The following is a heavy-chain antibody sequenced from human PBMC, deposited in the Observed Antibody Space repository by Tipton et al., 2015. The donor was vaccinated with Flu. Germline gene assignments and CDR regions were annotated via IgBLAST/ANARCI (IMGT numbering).Heavy chain of an antibody. CDR2: ITPSGVDK. J-gene: IGHJ4*02. Sequence: SLRLSCAASGFTFSSYEMNWVRQAPGKGLEWVSYITPSGVDKYYADSVRGRFTVSRDNAKNSLYLQIDSLRAEDTGMYYCARGFIRLCDYWGQGTLVTASS. V-gene: IGHV3-48*03. D-gene: IGHD3-16*01. CDR3: ARGFIRLCDY. CDR1: GFTFSSYE.